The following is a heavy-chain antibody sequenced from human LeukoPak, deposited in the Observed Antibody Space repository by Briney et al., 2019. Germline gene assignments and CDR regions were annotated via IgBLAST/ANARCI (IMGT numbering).Heavy chain of an antibody. Sequence: SETLSLTCTVSGGSISSSRYYWGWIRQAPGKGLEWIGSIYYSGSTYYNPSLKSRVTISVDTSKNQFPLKLSSVTAADTAVYYCARARARRHIVVVPAAPHAFDIWGQGTMVTVSS. J-gene: IGHJ3*02. CDR3: ARARARRHIVVVPAAPHAFDI. D-gene: IGHD2-2*01. CDR2: IYYSGST. CDR1: GGSISSSRYY. V-gene: IGHV4-39*06.